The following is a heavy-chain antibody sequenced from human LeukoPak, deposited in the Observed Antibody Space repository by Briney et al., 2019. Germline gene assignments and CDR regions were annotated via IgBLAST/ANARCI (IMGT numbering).Heavy chain of an antibody. CDR2: ISYDGSNK. CDR3: ARDPGPIRDYGMDV. D-gene: IGHD5-24*01. Sequence: GGSLRLSCAASGFTFSSYAMHWVRQAPGKGLEWVAVISYDGSNKYYADSVKGRFTISRDNSKNTLYLQVNSLRAEDTAVYYCARDPGPIRDYGMDVWGQGTTVTVSS. J-gene: IGHJ6*02. CDR1: GFTFSSYA. V-gene: IGHV3-30-3*01.